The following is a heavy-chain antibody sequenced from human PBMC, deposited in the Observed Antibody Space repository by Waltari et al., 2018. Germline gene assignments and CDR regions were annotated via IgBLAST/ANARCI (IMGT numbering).Heavy chain of an antibody. CDR2: IYYSGST. CDR1: GGSISSYY. CDR3: ARLGDGAFDI. V-gene: IGHV4-59*01. J-gene: IGHJ3*02. Sequence: QVQLQESGPGLVKPSETLSLTCTVSGGSISSYYWSWIRQPPGKGLEWIGYIYYSGSTNYNPSLQSRVTISVDTSKNQFSLKLSSVTAADTAVYYCARLGDGAFDIWGQGTMVTVSS.